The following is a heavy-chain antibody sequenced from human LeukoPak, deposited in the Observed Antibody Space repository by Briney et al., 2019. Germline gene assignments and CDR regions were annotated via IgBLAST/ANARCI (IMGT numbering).Heavy chain of an antibody. CDR3: ARALGYCSSTSCRNGFYMDV. CDR1: GFTFSSYA. Sequence: GGSLRLSCAASGFTFSSYAMSWVRQAPRKGLEWVSAISGSGGSTYYADSVKGRFTISRDNSKNTLYLQMNSLRAEDTAVYYCARALGYCSSTSCRNGFYMDVWGKGTTVTVSS. J-gene: IGHJ6*03. V-gene: IGHV3-23*01. D-gene: IGHD2-2*03. CDR2: ISGSGGST.